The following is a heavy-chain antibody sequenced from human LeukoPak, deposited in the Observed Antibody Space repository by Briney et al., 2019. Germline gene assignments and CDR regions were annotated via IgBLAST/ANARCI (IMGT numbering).Heavy chain of an antibody. CDR1: GGTFSSYA. Sequence: GASVKVSCKASGGTFSSYAISWVRQAPGQGLEWMGRIIPILGTANYAQKFQGRVTITTDESTSTAYMELSSLRSEDTAVYYCARAEPGGLQSHYYYYYYMDVWGKGTTVTVSS. V-gene: IGHV1-69*11. D-gene: IGHD3-16*01. CDR3: ARAEPGGLQSHYYYYYYMDV. CDR2: IIPILGTA. J-gene: IGHJ6*03.